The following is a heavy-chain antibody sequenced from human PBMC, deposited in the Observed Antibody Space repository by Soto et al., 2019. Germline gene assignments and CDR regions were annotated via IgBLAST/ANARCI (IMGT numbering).Heavy chain of an antibody. V-gene: IGHV3-49*03. Sequence: EVQLVESGGGLVQPGRSLRLSCTTSGFNFGDYAVTWFRQAPGKGLEWVGFIRTKNYGGTAEYAASVKGRFILSRDDSKSIAYLQMNSLKIEDTAVYYCTRDWAAAGTTYFDPWGQGTLVTVSS. D-gene: IGHD6-13*01. CDR1: GFNFGDYA. J-gene: IGHJ5*02. CDR2: IRTKNYGGTA. CDR3: TRDWAAAGTTYFDP.